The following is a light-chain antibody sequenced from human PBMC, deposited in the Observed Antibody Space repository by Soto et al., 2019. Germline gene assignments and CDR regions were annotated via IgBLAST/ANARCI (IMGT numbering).Light chain of an antibody. CDR1: QSVSSSY. CDR3: QQYGSSPYT. J-gene: IGKJ2*01. CDR2: GAS. Sequence: EIVLTQSPGTLSLSPGERATLSCRASQSVSSSYLDWYQQKPGQAPRLLIYGASSRATGIPDRFSGSVSGTDFTLTISRLEPVDFAVYYCQQYGSSPYTFGQGTKLEIK. V-gene: IGKV3-20*01.